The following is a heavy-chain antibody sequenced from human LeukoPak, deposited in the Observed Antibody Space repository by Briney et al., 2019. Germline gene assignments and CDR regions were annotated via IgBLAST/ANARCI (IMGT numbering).Heavy chain of an antibody. J-gene: IGHJ4*02. D-gene: IGHD6-13*01. V-gene: IGHV3-23*01. CDR2: ISGSGGST. CDR3: TGSSSWYGGTVDY. Sequence: GGSLRLSCAASGFTFSSYAMSWVRQAPGKGLEGVSAISGSGGSTYYADSGKGRFTISRDNSKNTLYLQMNSLRAEDTAVYYCTGSSSWYGGTVDYWGQGTLVTVSS. CDR1: GFTFSSYA.